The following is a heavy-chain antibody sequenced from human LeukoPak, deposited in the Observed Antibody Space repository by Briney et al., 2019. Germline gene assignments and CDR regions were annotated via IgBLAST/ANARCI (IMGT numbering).Heavy chain of an antibody. CDR1: GGTFSSYA. D-gene: IGHD6-19*01. V-gene: IGHV1-69*13. CDR2: IIPIFGTA. Sequence: SVKVSCKASGGTFSSYAISWVRQAPRQGLEWMGGIIPIFGTANYAQKFQGRVTITADESTSTAYMELSSLRSEDTAVYYCARDSSSGWYREDYYGMDVWGQGTTVTVSS. J-gene: IGHJ6*02. CDR3: ARDSSSGWYREDYYGMDV.